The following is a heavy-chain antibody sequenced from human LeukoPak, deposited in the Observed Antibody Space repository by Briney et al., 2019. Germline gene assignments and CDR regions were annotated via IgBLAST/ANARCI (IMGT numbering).Heavy chain of an antibody. CDR1: GFTLKSYW. V-gene: IGHV3-74*01. CDR2: IDEDGKTI. CDR3: VSDLCGGDDQ. D-gene: IGHD3-3*01. J-gene: IGHJ5*02. Sequence: HPGGSLRPSVAASGFTLKSYWRHWVPKAPGKGLVWVSRIDEDGKTIDYADSVKGRFTISRDNAKDTLYLQMSSLRDEDTAVYYCVSDLCGGDDQWGRGTLVTVSS.